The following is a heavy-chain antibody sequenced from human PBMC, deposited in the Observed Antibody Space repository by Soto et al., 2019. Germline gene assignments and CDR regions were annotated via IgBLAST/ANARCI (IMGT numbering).Heavy chain of an antibody. V-gene: IGHV3-48*03. CDR2: IDGSGTTK. CDR3: ARGFGRFNY. Sequence: EVQLLESGGGLVQPGGSLRLSCGVSGFTFNDFEMNWVRQAPGKGLEWLAYIDGSGTTKKYADSVRGRFTISRDNPNNSQFLQIGSMSAADTAIYYCARGFGRFNYWGQGTLVSVSS. CDR1: GFTFNDFE. D-gene: IGHD3-10*01. J-gene: IGHJ4*02.